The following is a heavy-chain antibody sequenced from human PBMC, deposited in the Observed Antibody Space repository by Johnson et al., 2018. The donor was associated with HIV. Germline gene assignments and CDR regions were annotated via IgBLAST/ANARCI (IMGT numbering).Heavy chain of an antibody. Sequence: VQLVESGGGLVQPGRSLRLSCAASGFTFKDDAMHWVRQAPGKGLAWVSGISWNSDIIGYADAVKGRFSISRDNARNSLYLQMNSLRAEDTAVYYCVKLPVAPSYGAFDIWGQGTMVTVSS. J-gene: IGHJ3*02. D-gene: IGHD6-19*01. CDR2: ISWNSDII. CDR1: GFTFKDDA. V-gene: IGHV3-9*01. CDR3: VKLPVAPSYGAFDI.